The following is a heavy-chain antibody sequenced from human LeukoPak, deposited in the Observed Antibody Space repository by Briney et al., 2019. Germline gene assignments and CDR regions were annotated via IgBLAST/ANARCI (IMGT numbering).Heavy chain of an antibody. D-gene: IGHD2-8*01. V-gene: IGHV4-4*02. CDR1: GGSISSSNW. Sequence: SETLSLTCAVSGGSISSSNWWSWVRQPPGKGLEWIGEIYHSGSTNYNPSLKSRVTISVDKSKNQFSLKLSSVTAADTAVYYCARSDEYCTNGVCYYYYGMDVWGQGTTVTVSS. CDR2: IYHSGST. J-gene: IGHJ6*02. CDR3: ARSDEYCTNGVCYYYYGMDV.